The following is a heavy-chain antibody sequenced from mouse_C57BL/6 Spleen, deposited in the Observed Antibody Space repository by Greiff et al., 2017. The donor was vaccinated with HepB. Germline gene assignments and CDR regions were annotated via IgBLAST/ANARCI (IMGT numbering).Heavy chain of an antibody. J-gene: IGHJ4*01. CDR3: ASPYYYGSSYYAMDY. Sequence: VQLQQSGPELVKPGASVKISCKASGYAFSSSWMNWVQQRPGKGLEWIGRIYPGDGDTNYNGKFKGKATLTADKSSSTAYLQLSSLTSEDAAVYCCASPYYYGSSYYAMDYWGQGTSVTVSS. CDR2: IYPGDGDT. CDR1: GYAFSSSW. V-gene: IGHV1-82*01. D-gene: IGHD1-1*01.